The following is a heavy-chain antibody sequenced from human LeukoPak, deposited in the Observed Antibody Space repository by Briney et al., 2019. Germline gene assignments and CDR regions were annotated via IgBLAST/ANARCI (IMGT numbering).Heavy chain of an antibody. CDR2: ISWNSGSI. D-gene: IGHD6-19*01. V-gene: IGHV3-9*03. Sequence: GGSLRLSXAASGFTFDDYAMHWVRQAPGKGLEWVSGISWNSGSIDYAGSVKGRFTISRDNAKNSLYLQMNSLRAEDMALYYCTTDRGSRRWLVAPDYWGQGTLVTVSS. J-gene: IGHJ4*02. CDR3: TTDRGSRRWLVAPDY. CDR1: GFTFDDYA.